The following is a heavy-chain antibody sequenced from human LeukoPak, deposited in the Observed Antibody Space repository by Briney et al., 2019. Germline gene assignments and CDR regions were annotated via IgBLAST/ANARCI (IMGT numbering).Heavy chain of an antibody. CDR1: GFSFSRYW. V-gene: IGHV3-7*01. Sequence: GGSLRLSCAASGFSFSRYWMSWVRQAPGKGLEWVASIKQDGSEKDYVDSVKGRFTISRDNAKNSLYLQMSSLRAEDSVVYYCVRVEYSSSSLDYWGQGTLVTVSS. CDR3: VRVEYSSSSLDY. CDR2: IKQDGSEK. D-gene: IGHD6-6*01. J-gene: IGHJ4*02.